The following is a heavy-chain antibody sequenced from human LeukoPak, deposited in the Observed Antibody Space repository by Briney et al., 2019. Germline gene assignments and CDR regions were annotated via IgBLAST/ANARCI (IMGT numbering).Heavy chain of an antibody. Sequence: GGSLRLSGAASGFTFSSYEMNWVRQAPGKGLEWVSYISSSGSTIYYADSVEGRFTISRDNAKNSLYLQMNSLRAEDTAVYYCARDLSPGGYSYTHWGQGTLVTVSS. J-gene: IGHJ4*02. D-gene: IGHD6-13*01. V-gene: IGHV3-48*03. CDR2: ISSSGSTI. CDR3: ARDLSPGGYSYTH. CDR1: GFTFSSYE.